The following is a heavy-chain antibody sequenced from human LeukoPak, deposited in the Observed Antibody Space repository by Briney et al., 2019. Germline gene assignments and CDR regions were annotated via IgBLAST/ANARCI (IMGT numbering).Heavy chain of an antibody. Sequence: GESLKISCQGSGYTFSTYWIAWVRQKPGKGLDWMGIIYPGDSDTRYSPSFQGQVTISADKSISTAYLQWSSLKASDTAMYYCAIHGYGGPPGYMDVWGKGTTVTVSS. CDR1: GYTFSTYW. D-gene: IGHD4-23*01. V-gene: IGHV5-51*01. CDR3: AIHGYGGPPGYMDV. CDR2: IYPGDSDT. J-gene: IGHJ6*03.